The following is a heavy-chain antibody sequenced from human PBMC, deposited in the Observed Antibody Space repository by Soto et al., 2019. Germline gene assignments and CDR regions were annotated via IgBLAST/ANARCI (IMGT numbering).Heavy chain of an antibody. V-gene: IGHV4-59*01. CDR3: ASLNYSNYYYYYYGMDV. J-gene: IGHJ6*02. D-gene: IGHD4-4*01. Sequence: SETLSLTCTVSGGSISSYYWSWIRQPPGKGLEWIGYIYYSGSTNYNPYLKSRVTIAVDTSKNQFSLKLSSVTAADTAVYYCASLNYSNYYYYYYGMDVWGQGTTVTVSS. CDR2: IYYSGST. CDR1: GGSISSYY.